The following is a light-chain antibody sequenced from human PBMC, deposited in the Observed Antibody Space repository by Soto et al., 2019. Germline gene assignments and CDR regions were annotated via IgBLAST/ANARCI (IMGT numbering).Light chain of an antibody. CDR2: DVA. CDR1: SSDIKSQNY. V-gene: IGLV2-14*03. J-gene: IGLJ1*01. CDR3: TSYTETTQHYV. Sequence: QSAPTQPASVSGSPGQSITISCSGTSSDIKSQNYVSWYQQHPGEGPQLIIYDVAKRPPGVSNRFSGSKSGDTASLVISGLQAEEEAEYYCTSYTETTQHYVFGTGTKVTVL.